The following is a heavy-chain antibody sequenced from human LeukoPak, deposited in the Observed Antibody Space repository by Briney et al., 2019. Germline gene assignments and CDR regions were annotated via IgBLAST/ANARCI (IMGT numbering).Heavy chain of an antibody. CDR3: VRGRQVEERLLEY. CDR2: IYSGGST. Sequence: PGGSLRLSCAASGFTISNNYMIWLRPTPGKALEWVSIIYSGGSTYYAQSLKSRFTISRNNSENTLYLQMNSLRAEDTAVYYCVRGRQVEERLLEYWGQGTLVAVSS. J-gene: IGHJ4*02. CDR1: GFTISNNY. V-gene: IGHV3-66*01. D-gene: IGHD1-26*01.